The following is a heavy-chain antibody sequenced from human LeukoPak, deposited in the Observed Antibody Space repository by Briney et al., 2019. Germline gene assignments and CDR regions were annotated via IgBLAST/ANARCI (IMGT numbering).Heavy chain of an antibody. Sequence: GGSLRLSCAASGFTFSTYGVHWVRQAPGKGLEWVALISYDGSNKYYADSVKGRFTISRDNSKNTLYLQMNSLRAEDTAVYYCARDPFRCSGGSCSSGEYFQHWGQGTLVTVSS. CDR1: GFTFSTYG. V-gene: IGHV3-30*03. CDR2: ISYDGSNK. J-gene: IGHJ1*01. D-gene: IGHD2-15*01. CDR3: ARDPFRCSGGSCSSGEYFQH.